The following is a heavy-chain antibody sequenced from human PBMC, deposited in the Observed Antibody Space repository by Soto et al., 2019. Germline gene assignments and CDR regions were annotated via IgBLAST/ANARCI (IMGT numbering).Heavy chain of an antibody. J-gene: IGHJ4*02. CDR1: GFTVSSNY. CDR3: AREGLPGSRGRYYFDY. CDR2: IYSGGST. Sequence: EVQLVESGGGLIQPGGSLRLSCAASGFTVSSNYMSWVRQAPGKGLEWVSVIYSGGSTYYADSVKGRFTISRDNSKNTLYLQMNSLRAEDTAVYYCAREGLPGSRGRYYFDYWGQGTLVTVSS. V-gene: IGHV3-53*01. D-gene: IGHD2-15*01.